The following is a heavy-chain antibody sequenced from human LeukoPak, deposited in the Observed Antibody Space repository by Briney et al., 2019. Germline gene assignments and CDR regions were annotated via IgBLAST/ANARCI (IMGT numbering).Heavy chain of an antibody. CDR3: AKERAGRFDY. J-gene: IGHJ4*02. D-gene: IGHD6-19*01. V-gene: IGHV3-23*01. CDR1: GFTFSNYA. CDR2: ISGSGGST. Sequence: GGSLRLSCAASGFTFSNYAMSWVRQAPGKGLEWVSAISGSGGSTYYADFVKGRFTISRDNSKNTLYLQMDSLRAEDTAVYYCAKERAGRFDYWGQGTLVTVSS.